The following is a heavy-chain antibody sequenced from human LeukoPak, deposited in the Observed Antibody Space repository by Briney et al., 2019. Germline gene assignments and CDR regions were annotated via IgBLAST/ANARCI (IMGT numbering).Heavy chain of an antibody. CDR3: ARGPSGYHNT. J-gene: IGHJ4*02. V-gene: IGHV3-7*01. CDR1: GFTFSNYW. D-gene: IGHD5-12*01. Sequence: GGSLRLSCVVSGFTFSNYWMTWVRQAPGKGLEWVANIQQDGSEKYYVDSMKGRFTIFRDNAKNSVYLQMNSLRAEDTAVYYCARGPSGYHNTGGQGTLVTVSS. CDR2: IQQDGSEK.